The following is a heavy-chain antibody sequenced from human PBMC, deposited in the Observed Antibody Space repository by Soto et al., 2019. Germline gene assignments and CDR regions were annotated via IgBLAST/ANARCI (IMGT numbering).Heavy chain of an antibody. V-gene: IGHV4-31*03. J-gene: IGHJ5*02. CDR2: IYYSGST. CDR3: ARYCSSTSCYVLVEGYNWFDP. Sequence: SLTYTVSSGSISGGGYYWGGSRQLPGKGREWIGYIYYSGSTYYNPSLKSRVTISVDTSKNQFSLKLSSVTAADTAVYYCARYCSSTSCYVLVEGYNWFDPWGQGTLVTVSS. CDR1: SGSISGGGYY. D-gene: IGHD2-2*01.